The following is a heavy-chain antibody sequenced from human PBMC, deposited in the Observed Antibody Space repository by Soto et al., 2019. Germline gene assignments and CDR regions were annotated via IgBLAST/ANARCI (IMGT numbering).Heavy chain of an antibody. D-gene: IGHD3-16*01. CDR1: GDSISSYY. CDR3: ARWGRPREMDV. J-gene: IGHJ6*02. Sequence: SETLSLTCTVSGDSISSYYWNWIRQPPGKGLEWIGYIYYSGSTNYNPSLKSRVTISVDTSKNQFSLKLSSVTAADTAVYYCARWGRPREMDVRGQGTTVTVSS. CDR2: IYYSGST. V-gene: IGHV4-59*08.